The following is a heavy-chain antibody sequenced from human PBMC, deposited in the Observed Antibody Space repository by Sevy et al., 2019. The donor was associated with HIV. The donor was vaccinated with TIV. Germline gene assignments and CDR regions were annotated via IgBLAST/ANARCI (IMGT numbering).Heavy chain of an antibody. J-gene: IGHJ3*02. CDR2: ISYDGSNK. V-gene: IGHV3-30-3*01. CDR3: ARDRYYDSSGYYYVEGAFDI. CDR1: GFTFSSYA. D-gene: IGHD3-22*01. Sequence: GGSLRLSCAASGFTFSSYAMHWVRQAPGKGLEWVVVISYDGSNKYYADSVKGRFTISRDNSKNTLYLQMNSLRAEDTAVYYCARDRYYDSSGYYYVEGAFDIWGQGTMVTVSS.